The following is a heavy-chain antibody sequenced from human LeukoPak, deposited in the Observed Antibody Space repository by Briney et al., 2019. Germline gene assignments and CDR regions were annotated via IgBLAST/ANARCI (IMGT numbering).Heavy chain of an antibody. V-gene: IGHV1-18*01. Sequence: ASVKVSCKASGYTFTSYGISWVRQAPGQGLEWMEWISAYNGNTNYAQKLQGRVTMTTDTSTSTAYMELRSLRSDDTAVYYCASSTTVTEYYYYGMDVWGQGTTVTVSS. CDR2: ISAYNGNT. CDR3: ASSTTVTEYYYYGMDV. J-gene: IGHJ6*02. D-gene: IGHD4-17*01. CDR1: GYTFTSYG.